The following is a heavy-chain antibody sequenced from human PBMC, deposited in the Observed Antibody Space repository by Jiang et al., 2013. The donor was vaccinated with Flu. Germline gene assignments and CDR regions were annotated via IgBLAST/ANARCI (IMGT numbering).Heavy chain of an antibody. CDR2: INPSGGST. J-gene: IGHJ4*02. D-gene: IGHD5-12*01. CDR3: ARVQGGYDFNY. V-gene: IGHV1-46*01. CDR1: GYTFTSYY. Sequence: GAEVKKPGASVKVSCRASGYTFTSYYMHWVRQAPGQGLEWMGIINPSGGSTSYAQKFQGRVTMTRDTSTSTAYMELSSLRSEDTAVYYCARVQGGYDFNYWGQGTLVTVSS.